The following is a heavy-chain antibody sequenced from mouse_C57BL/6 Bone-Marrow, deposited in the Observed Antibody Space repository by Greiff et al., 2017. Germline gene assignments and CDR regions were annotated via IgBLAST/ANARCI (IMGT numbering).Heavy chain of an antibody. CDR3: ARDGYDGAWFAY. CDR1: GYTFTSYW. CDR2: IDPSDSYT. D-gene: IGHD2-2*01. V-gene: IGHV1-69*01. J-gene: IGHJ3*01. Sequence: QVQLQQPGAELVMPGASVKLSCKASGYTFTSYWMHWVKQRPGQGLEWIGEIDPSDSYTNYNQKFKGKSTLTVDKSSSTAYMQLSSLTSEVSAVYYGARDGYDGAWFAYWGQGTLVTVSA.